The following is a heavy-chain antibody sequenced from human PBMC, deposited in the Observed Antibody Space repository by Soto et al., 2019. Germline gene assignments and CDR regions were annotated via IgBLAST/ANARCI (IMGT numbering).Heavy chain of an antibody. CDR2: IYYSGST. D-gene: IGHD4-17*01. J-gene: IGHJ2*01. Sequence: QVQLQESGPGLVKPSETLSLTCTVSGDSISNYYWSWIRQPPGKGLEWIGYIYYSGSTNYNPSLKSRVTISVDTSKNQFSLKLSSVTAADTAVYYCVRDLRVTTPGRGGWYFDLWGRGTLVTVSS. CDR1: GDSISNYY. V-gene: IGHV4-59*01. CDR3: VRDLRVTTPGRGGWYFDL.